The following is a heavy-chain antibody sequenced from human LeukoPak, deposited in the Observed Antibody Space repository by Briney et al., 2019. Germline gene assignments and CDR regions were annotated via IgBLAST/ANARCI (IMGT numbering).Heavy chain of an antibody. CDR3: ARVDPPSGDTPYYFDY. Sequence: ASVKVSCKASGYTFTGYYMHWVRQAPGQGLEWMGWINPNSGGTNYAQKFQGRVTMTRDTSISTAYMELSRLRSDDTAVYYCARVDPPSGDTPYYFDYWGQGTLVTVSS. CDR2: INPNSGGT. CDR1: GYTFTGYY. J-gene: IGHJ4*02. D-gene: IGHD4-17*01. V-gene: IGHV1-2*02.